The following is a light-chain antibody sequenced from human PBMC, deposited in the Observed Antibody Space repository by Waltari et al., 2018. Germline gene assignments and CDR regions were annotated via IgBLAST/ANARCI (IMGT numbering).Light chain of an antibody. Sequence: DIHMTQSPSTLSASVGDRVTITCRATQSVSSWVAWYQQKPNKAPKLLIYKASTLETGVPSRFSGSGSGTEFSLTIDSLQPEDFATYYCQQYNPSSPWTFGQGTKV. V-gene: IGKV1-5*03. CDR3: QQYNPSSPWT. CDR1: QSVSSW. J-gene: IGKJ1*01. CDR2: KAS.